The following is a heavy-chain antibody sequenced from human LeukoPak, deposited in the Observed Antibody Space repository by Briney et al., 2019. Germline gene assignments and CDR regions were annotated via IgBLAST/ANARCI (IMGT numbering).Heavy chain of an antibody. CDR3: ARAGGYCGRTSCPYYFDY. J-gene: IGHJ4*02. CDR1: GGTFSSYA. D-gene: IGHD2-2*01. CDR2: IIPIFGTA. V-gene: IGHV1-69*13. Sequence: SVKVSCKASGGTFSSYAISWVRQAPGQGLEWMGGIIPIFGTANYAQKFQGRVTITADESTSTAYMELSSLRSEDTAVYYCARAGGYCGRTSCPYYFDYWGQGSLVAVSS.